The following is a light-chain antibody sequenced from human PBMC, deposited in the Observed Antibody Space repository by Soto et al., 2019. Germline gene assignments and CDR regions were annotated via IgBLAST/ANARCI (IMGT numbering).Light chain of an antibody. V-gene: IGLV2-11*01. CDR1: SSDIGGYNY. CDR3: CSYAGSYTHV. Sequence: QSVLTQPRSVSGSPGQSVTISCTGTSSDIGGYNYVSWYQHYPGKAPKLMIYDVSKRPSGVPDRFSGSKSGNTASLTISGLQAEDEADYYCCSYAGSYTHVFGTGTKLTVL. CDR2: DVS. J-gene: IGLJ1*01.